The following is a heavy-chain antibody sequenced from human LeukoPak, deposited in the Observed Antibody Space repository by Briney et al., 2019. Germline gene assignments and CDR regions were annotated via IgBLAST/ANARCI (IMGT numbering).Heavy chain of an antibody. J-gene: IGHJ4*02. CDR2: IYYSGNT. Sequence: SETLSLTCTVSGVSISSSNSYWGWIRQPPGKGLEWIGSIYYSGNTYYNASRKRQVSISIDTSKNQFSLRLTSVTAADTAVYYCARQTGSGLFILPGGQGTLVTVSS. D-gene: IGHD3/OR15-3a*01. V-gene: IGHV4-39*01. CDR1: GVSISSSNSY. CDR3: ARQTGSGLFILP.